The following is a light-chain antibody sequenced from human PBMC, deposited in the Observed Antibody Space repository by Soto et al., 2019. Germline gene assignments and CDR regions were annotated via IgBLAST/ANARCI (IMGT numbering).Light chain of an antibody. Sequence: DIVMTQSPDSLAVSLGERATINCKSSQSVLYSSNNKNYLAWYQQKPGQPPKLLMYWASTRESGVPDRFSGSGSGKDFTLTISSLQAEDVAVYYCQQYYSTPPYTFGQGTKLEIK. CDR3: QQYYSTPPYT. V-gene: IGKV4-1*01. CDR1: QSVLYSSNNKNY. J-gene: IGKJ2*01. CDR2: WAS.